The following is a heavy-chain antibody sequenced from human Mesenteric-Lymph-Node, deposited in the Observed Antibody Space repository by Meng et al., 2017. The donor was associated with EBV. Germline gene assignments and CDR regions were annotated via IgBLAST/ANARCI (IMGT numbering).Heavy chain of an antibody. CDR2: IHYSGST. CDR1: GGSVTSGSYY. CDR3: ARGRRGVQYFDF. J-gene: IGHJ4*02. D-gene: IGHD1-1*01. Sequence: QVQPQESGPGLLKPSETRSLTCTVSGGSVTSGSYYWNWIRQPPGKRLEWIGYIHYSGSTNYNPSLKSQITISVDTSKNQLSLRVSHVTAADTAVYYCARGRRGVQYFDFWGQGALVTVSS. V-gene: IGHV4-61*01.